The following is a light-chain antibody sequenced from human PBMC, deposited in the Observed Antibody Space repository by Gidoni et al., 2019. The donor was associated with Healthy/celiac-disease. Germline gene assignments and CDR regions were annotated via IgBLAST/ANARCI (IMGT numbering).Light chain of an antibody. CDR3: SSYAGSNFEV. J-gene: IGLJ2*01. CDR1: SSDVGGYNY. CDR2: EVS. Sequence: QSALTQPPSASRSPGQSVTIACTGTSSDVGGYNYVSWYQQHPGKAPKLMIYEVSKRPSGVPDRFSGSKSGNTASLTVSGLQAEDEADYYCSSYAGSNFEVFGGGTKLTVL. V-gene: IGLV2-8*02.